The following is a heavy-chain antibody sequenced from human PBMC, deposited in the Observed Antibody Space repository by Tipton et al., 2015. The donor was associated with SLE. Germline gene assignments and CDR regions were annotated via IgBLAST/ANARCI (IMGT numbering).Heavy chain of an antibody. J-gene: IGHJ6*03. D-gene: IGHD3-3*01. CDR3: ARDLYDFWSGYTPSGAMDV. Sequence: LRLSCAVYGGSFSGYYWSWIRQPPGKGLEWIGIIYHSGTTYYNPSLKSRVTISVDTSKNQFSLRLSSVTAADTAMYYCARDLYDFWSGYTPSGAMDVWGKGTTVTVSS. CDR2: IYHSGTT. CDR1: GGSFSGYY. V-gene: IGHV4-34*01.